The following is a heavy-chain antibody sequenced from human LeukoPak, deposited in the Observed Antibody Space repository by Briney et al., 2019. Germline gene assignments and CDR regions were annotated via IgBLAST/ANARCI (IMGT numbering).Heavy chain of an antibody. D-gene: IGHD3-3*01. CDR3: ARDKGFWSTHYGMDV. CDR1: GFTFSSYG. J-gene: IGHJ6*02. Sequence: GRSLRLSCAASGFTFSSYGMHWVRQAPGKGLEWVAVIWYDGSNKYYADSVKGRFTISRDNSKNTLYLQMNSLRAEDTAVYYCARDKGFWSTHYGMDVWGQGTTVTVSS. V-gene: IGHV3-33*01. CDR2: IWYDGSNK.